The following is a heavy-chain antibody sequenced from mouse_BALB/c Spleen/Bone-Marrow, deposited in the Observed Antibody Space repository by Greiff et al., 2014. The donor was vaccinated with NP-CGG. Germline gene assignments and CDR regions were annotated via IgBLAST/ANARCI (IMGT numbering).Heavy chain of an antibody. CDR1: GYAFSSSW. CDR2: IYPGDGDT. Sequence: VQLQQSGPELVKPGASVKISCKASGYAFSSSWMNWVKQRPGQGLEWIGRIYPGDGDTNYNGKFKGKATLTADKSSSTAYMQLSSLTSVDSAVYFCARSGYDYENYWGQGTLSQSPQ. CDR3: ARSGYDYENY. V-gene: IGHV1-82*01. D-gene: IGHD2-4*01. J-gene: IGHJ2*01.